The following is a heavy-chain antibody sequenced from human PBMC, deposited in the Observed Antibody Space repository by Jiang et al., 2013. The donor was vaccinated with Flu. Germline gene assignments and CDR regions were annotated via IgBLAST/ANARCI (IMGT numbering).Heavy chain of an antibody. D-gene: IGHD3-9*01. CDR1: GDSVSSNSAA. J-gene: IGHJ4*02. CDR3: ARDQGYYDILTGPPGRSSPTVFDY. Sequence: QTLSLTCAISGDSVSSNSAAWNWIRQSPSRGLEWLGRTYYRSKWYNDYAVSVKSRITINPDTSKNQFSLQLNSVTPEDTAVYYCARDQGYYDILTGPPGRSSPTVFDYWGQGTLVTVSS. CDR2: TYYRSKWYN. V-gene: IGHV6-1*01.